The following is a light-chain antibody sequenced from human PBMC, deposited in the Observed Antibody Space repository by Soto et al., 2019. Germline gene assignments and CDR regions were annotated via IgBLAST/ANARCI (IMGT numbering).Light chain of an antibody. CDR3: QQYENLPT. J-gene: IGKJ5*01. Sequence: DIQMTQSPSSLSASVGDRVTITCRASQGIGNDLGWYQQKPGKAPKRLIYLTYSLQTGVPSRFRGSGSGTDFTFTISRLQPEDIATYYCQQYENLPTFGQGTRLEIK. CDR2: LTY. V-gene: IGKV1-17*01. CDR1: QGIGND.